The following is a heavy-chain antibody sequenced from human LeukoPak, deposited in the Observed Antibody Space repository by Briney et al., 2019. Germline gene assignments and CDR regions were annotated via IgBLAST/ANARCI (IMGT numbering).Heavy chain of an antibody. V-gene: IGHV1-58*02. D-gene: IGHD2-2*01. Sequence: GASVKVSCKASGFTFSRSAMQWVRQARGQRLGWIGWIVVGSGNTNYAQKFQERVTITRDMSTSTAYMELSSLRSEDTAVYYCAAERGEGYCSTTSCFNAFDIWGQGTMVTVSS. J-gene: IGHJ3*02. CDR1: GFTFSRSA. CDR2: IVVGSGNT. CDR3: AAERGEGYCSTTSCFNAFDI.